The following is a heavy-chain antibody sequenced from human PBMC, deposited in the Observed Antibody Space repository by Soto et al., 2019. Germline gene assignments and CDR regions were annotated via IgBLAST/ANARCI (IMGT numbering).Heavy chain of an antibody. CDR2: IFYSGIT. CDR1: GGSISSYY. V-gene: IGHV4-59*01. D-gene: IGHD1-26*01. Sequence: QVQLQESGPGLVKPSETLSLTCTVSGGSISSYYWSWIRQPPGKGLEWIGYIFYSGITNYNHSLKSRVTVSVDTSKNQFSLKVNSVTAADTAVYYCARVGGAPLGAFDIWGQGTMVTVSS. J-gene: IGHJ3*02. CDR3: ARVGGAPLGAFDI.